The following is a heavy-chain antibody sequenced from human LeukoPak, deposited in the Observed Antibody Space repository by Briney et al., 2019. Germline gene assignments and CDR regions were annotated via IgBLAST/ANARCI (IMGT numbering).Heavy chain of an antibody. J-gene: IGHJ4*02. CDR2: INPSGGST. CDR3: ARSEMATITLDY. D-gene: IGHD5-24*01. Sequence: GASVKVSCKASGYTFTSYYMHWVRQAPGQGLEWMGIINPSGGSTSYAQKFQGRVTMTRDTSTSTVYMGLSSLRSEDTAVYYCARSEMATITLDYWGQGTLVTVSS. V-gene: IGHV1-46*01. CDR1: GYTFTSYY.